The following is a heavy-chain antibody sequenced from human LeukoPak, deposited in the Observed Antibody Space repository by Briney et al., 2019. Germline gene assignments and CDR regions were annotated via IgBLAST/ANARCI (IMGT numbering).Heavy chain of an antibody. J-gene: IGHJ4*02. V-gene: IGHV3-66*01. Sequence: GGSLRLSCAASGFTVSSNYMSWVHEAPRKGLGWGLVIYSGGTTYYADSVKGRLTISRDNSKNTLYLQMHSLRAEDTAVYYCARTTTFAPHFDYWGQGTLVTVSS. CDR2: IYSGGTT. CDR1: GFTVSSNY. D-gene: IGHD1-1*01. CDR3: ARTTTFAPHFDY.